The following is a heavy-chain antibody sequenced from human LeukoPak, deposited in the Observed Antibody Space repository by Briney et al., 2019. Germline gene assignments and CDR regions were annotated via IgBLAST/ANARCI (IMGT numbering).Heavy chain of an antibody. J-gene: IGHJ4*02. D-gene: IGHD3-16*02. V-gene: IGHV3-48*02. Sequence: GGSLRLSCAASGFMFNIYAMTWVRQAPGKGLEWVSYISSSSSTIYYADSVKGRFTISRDNAKNSLYLQMNSLRDEDTAVYYCARDKSPYDYVWGSYRPVDYWGQGTLVTVSS. CDR1: GFMFNIYA. CDR3: ARDKSPYDYVWGSYRPVDY. CDR2: ISSSSSTI.